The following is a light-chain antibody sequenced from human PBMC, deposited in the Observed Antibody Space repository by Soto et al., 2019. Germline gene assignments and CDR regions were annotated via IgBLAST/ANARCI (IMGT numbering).Light chain of an antibody. V-gene: IGKV3-15*01. Sequence: EIVMTQSPATLSVSPGERATLSCRASQSVSGNLAWYQQKPGQAPRLLIYGASTRATGIPARFSGSWSGTECTLTISSLQSEDFAVYYCPPYNNWPPITFGQGTRLEIK. J-gene: IGKJ5*01. CDR2: GAS. CDR3: PPYNNWPPIT. CDR1: QSVSGN.